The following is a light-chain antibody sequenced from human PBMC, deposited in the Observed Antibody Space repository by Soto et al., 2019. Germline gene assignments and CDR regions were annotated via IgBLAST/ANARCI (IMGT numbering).Light chain of an antibody. J-gene: IGKJ1*01. CDR2: GAS. Sequence: EIVLTQSPGPLSLSPGERATLSCRASQSVRSRYLAWYQQKPGRAPRLLIYGASNRATGIPDRFSGSGSGTDFTLIVSRLEPADFAVYFCQQYDTSPGTFGQGTKVEIK. V-gene: IGKV3-20*01. CDR3: QQYDTSPGT. CDR1: QSVRSRY.